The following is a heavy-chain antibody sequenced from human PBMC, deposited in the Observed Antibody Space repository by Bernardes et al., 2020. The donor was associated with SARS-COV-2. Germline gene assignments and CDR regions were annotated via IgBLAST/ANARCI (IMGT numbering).Heavy chain of an antibody. J-gene: IGHJ4*02. CDR1: GFSFSNSG. Sequence: GGSLRLSCLASGFSFSNSGMQWVRQAPGKGLEWVAIIWYDESKTYYADSVKGRFTISRDISKNTLFLQMDSLRVDDTAVYYCARPYCGNSGNCEVGAYFDYCGQGTLVTVSS. CDR3: ARPYCGNSGNCEVGAYFDY. CDR2: IWYDESKT. V-gene: IGHV3-33*01. D-gene: IGHD3-22*01.